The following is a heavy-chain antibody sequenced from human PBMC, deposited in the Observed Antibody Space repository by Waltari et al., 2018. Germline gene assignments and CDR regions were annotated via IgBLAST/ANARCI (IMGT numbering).Heavy chain of an antibody. V-gene: IGHV1-2*02. CDR2: MNTKSGDT. D-gene: IGHD1-1*01. CDR1: GYTFTDHY. J-gene: IGHJ5*01. CDR3: ARGTGTSWFDS. Sequence: QVQLVQSGSEVKKPGASVKASCRASGYTFTDHYIHWVRQAPGQGLEWVGWMNTKSGDTNDAQKFQGRVTMTRDTSISTAYMELSSLIFDDAAVYYCARGTGTSWFDSWGQGTLVTVSS.